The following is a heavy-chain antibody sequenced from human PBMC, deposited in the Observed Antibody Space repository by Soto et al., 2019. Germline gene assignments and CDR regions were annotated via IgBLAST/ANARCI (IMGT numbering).Heavy chain of an antibody. D-gene: IGHD5-18*01. Sequence: EVQLVESGGGLVQPGGSLRLSCAASGFTVSSNYMSWVRQAPGKGLEWASVIYSGGSAYYADSVKGRFTISRDNSKNTLYLQMNSLRAEDPAVYYCARHGYSYGGGYFDYWGQGTLVTVSS. CDR3: ARHGYSYGGGYFDY. CDR2: IYSGGSA. V-gene: IGHV3-66*04. CDR1: GFTVSSNY. J-gene: IGHJ4*02.